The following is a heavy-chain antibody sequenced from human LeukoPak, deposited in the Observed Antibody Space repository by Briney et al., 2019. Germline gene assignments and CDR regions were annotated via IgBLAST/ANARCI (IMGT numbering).Heavy chain of an antibody. CDR3: ARDTRLTGYCSGGSCYSLNWFDP. Sequence: PSETLSLTCTVSGYSISSGYHWGWIRQPPGKGLEWIGIIYHSGSTYYNPSLKSRVTISVDTSKNQFSLKLSSVTAADTAVYYCARDTRLTGYCSGGSCYSLNWFDPWGQGTLVTVSS. D-gene: IGHD2-15*01. J-gene: IGHJ5*02. V-gene: IGHV4-38-2*02. CDR2: IYHSGST. CDR1: GYSISSGYH.